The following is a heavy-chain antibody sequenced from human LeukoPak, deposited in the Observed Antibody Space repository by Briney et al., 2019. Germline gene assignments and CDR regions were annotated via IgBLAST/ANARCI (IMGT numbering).Heavy chain of an antibody. CDR1: GFTFSDYW. V-gene: IGHV3-74*01. J-gene: IGHJ4*02. CDR2: INSDGRIT. D-gene: IGHD2-21*02. CDR3: AKDIGDCGGDCYYFDY. Sequence: GGSLRLSCAASGFTFSDYWMHWVRQAPGKGLVGVSRINSDGRITNYADSVKGRFTISRDNAKNSLYLQMNSLRAEDTALYYCAKDIGDCGGDCYYFDYWGQGTLVTVSS.